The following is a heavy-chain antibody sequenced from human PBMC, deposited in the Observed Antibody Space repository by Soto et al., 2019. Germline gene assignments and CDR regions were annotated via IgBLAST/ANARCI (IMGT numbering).Heavy chain of an antibody. Sequence: EVQLVESGGGLVQPGGSLRLSCSASGFTFSSYWMHWVRQAPGKVLVWVSRINSDGSSTSYADSVKGRFPISRDNAKNTLYLQMNSLRAEDTAVYYCVRTSLVVAAATREDYWGQGTLVTVSS. J-gene: IGHJ4*02. D-gene: IGHD2-15*01. CDR1: GFTFSSYW. CDR2: INSDGSST. CDR3: VRTSLVVAAATREDY. V-gene: IGHV3-74*01.